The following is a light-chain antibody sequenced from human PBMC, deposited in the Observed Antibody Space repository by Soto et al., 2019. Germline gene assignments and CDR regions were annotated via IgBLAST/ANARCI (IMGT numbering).Light chain of an antibody. CDR3: QQSYSTPWT. J-gene: IGKJ1*01. V-gene: IGKV1-8*01. CDR1: QGISSY. CDR2: AAS. Sequence: AIRMTQSPSSFSASTGDRVTITCRASQGISSYLAWYQQKPGKAPKLLIYAASTLQSGVPSRFSGSGSGTDFTLTISCLQSEDFGTYFCQQSYSTPWTFAQGTKVEIK.